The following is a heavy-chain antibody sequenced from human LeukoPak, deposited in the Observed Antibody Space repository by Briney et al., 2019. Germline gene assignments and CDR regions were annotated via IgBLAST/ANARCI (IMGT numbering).Heavy chain of an antibody. Sequence: ASVKVSCKASGYTFTSYGVSWVRQAPGQGLEWMGWISGYNGNTNYAQKVQGRATMTIETSTRTAYMELRSLRSDDTAVYYCVRQGVAARYFNNYYYMDVWGKGTTVAVSS. CDR2: ISGYNGNT. J-gene: IGHJ6*03. D-gene: IGHD6-6*01. V-gene: IGHV1-18*01. CDR3: VRQGVAARYFNNYYYMDV. CDR1: GYTFTSYG.